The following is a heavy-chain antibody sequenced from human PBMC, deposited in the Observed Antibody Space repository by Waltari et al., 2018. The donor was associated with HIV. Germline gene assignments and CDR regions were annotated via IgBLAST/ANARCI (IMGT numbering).Heavy chain of an antibody. V-gene: IGHV1-8*02. J-gene: IGHJ6*02. CDR3: ARNSSGKGNRYFYYGLDI. CDR1: GYTFINFD. D-gene: IGHD3-22*01. CDR2: MNPNNANT. Sequence: QVHLVQSGPEVKRPGASVKISCKAYGYTFINFDVNWVRHAAGQGPEWLGWMNPNNANTASPYKVEDRVPRAGDVSTDTVYMEMSGLTPEDTDIYYCARNSSGKGNRYFYYGLDIWGQGTPVTV.